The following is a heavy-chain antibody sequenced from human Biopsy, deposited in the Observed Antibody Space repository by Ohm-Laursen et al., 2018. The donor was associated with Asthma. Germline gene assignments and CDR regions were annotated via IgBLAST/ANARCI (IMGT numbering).Heavy chain of an antibody. V-gene: IGHV1-3*04. CDR3: ARTYYDFLTGQVKDVFGV. CDR1: GYNFISFA. D-gene: IGHD3-9*01. Sequence: ASVKVSCKASGYNFISFAIRWVRQAPGQRLEWMGWVNTGNGDTKYSQKFQGRVTITRDTSASTAYMELRSLRSEDTATYYCARTYYDFLTGQVKDVFGVWGQGTMVTVSS. J-gene: IGHJ3*01. CDR2: VNTGNGDT.